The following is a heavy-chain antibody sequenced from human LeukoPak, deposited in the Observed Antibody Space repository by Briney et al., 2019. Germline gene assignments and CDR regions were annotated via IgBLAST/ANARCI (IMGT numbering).Heavy chain of an antibody. D-gene: IGHD1-26*01. CDR1: GGSISSSNW. J-gene: IGHJ4*02. Sequence: SGTLSLTCAVSGGSISSSNWWSWVRPPPGKGLEWIGEIYHSGSTNYNPSLKSRVTISVDTSKNQFSLNLRSVTAADTAVYYCARGSVGATHFDDWGQGTLVTVSS. CDR3: ARGSVGATHFDD. CDR2: IYHSGST. V-gene: IGHV4-4*02.